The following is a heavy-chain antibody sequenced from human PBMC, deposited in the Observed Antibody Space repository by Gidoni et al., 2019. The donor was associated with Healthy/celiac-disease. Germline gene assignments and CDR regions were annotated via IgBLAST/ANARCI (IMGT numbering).Heavy chain of an antibody. CDR1: GFTFSNAW. J-gene: IGHJ3*02. D-gene: IGHD2-2*01. CDR3: TTKTLPYPGPDAFDI. V-gene: IGHV3-15*01. CDR2: IKSKTDGGTT. Sequence: EVQLVESGGGLVKPGGSLRLSCAASGFTFSNAWMSWVRQAPGKGLEWVGRIKSKTDGGTTDYAAPVKGRFTISRDDSKNTLYLQMNSLKTEDTAVYYCTTKTLPYPGPDAFDIWGQGTMVTVSS.